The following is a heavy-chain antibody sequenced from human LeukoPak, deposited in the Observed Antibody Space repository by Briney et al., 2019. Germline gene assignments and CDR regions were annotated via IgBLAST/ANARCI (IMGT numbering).Heavy chain of an antibody. Sequence: ASVKVSCKASGYTFTSYYMHWVRQAPGQGLEWMGIINPSGGSTSYAQKFQGRVTMTRDMSTSTVYMELSSLRSEDTAVYYCARGAFRLRYFDWSLSHFDYWGQGTLVTVSS. CDR3: ARGAFRLRYFDWSLSHFDY. V-gene: IGHV1-46*01. J-gene: IGHJ4*02. D-gene: IGHD3-9*01. CDR1: GYTFTSYY. CDR2: INPSGGST.